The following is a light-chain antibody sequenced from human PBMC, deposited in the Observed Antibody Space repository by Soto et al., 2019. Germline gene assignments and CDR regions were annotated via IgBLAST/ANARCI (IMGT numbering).Light chain of an antibody. Sequence: QSALTQPASVSGSPGQSITIACTGTSSDVGSYNLVSWYQQHPGKAPKVMIYEGSKRPSGVSNRFSGSKSGNTASLTISGLQAEDEADYYCCSYAGSNIGVFGTGTKLTVL. CDR2: EGS. J-gene: IGLJ1*01. CDR3: CSYAGSNIGV. V-gene: IGLV2-23*01. CDR1: SSDVGSYNL.